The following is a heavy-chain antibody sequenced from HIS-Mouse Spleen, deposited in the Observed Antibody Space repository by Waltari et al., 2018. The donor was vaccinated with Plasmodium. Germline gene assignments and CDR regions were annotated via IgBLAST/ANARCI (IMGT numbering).Heavy chain of an antibody. Sequence: QLQLQESGPGLVKPSETLSLTCTVPGGSISSSSYYWGWIRQPPGKGLEWIRSIYYSGSTYYNPSLKSRVTISVDTSKNQFSLKLSSVTAADTAVYYCARRGGSYYYFDYWGQGTLVTVSS. J-gene: IGHJ4*02. CDR2: IYYSGST. D-gene: IGHD1-26*01. CDR3: ARRGGSYYYFDY. V-gene: IGHV4-39*01. CDR1: GGSISSSSYY.